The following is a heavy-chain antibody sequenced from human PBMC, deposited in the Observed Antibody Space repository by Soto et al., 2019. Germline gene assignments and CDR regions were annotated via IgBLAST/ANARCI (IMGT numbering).Heavy chain of an antibody. V-gene: IGHV4-4*02. J-gene: IGHJ5*02. CDR2: IYHSGST. CDR1: GGSISSSNW. CDR3: ARTPLAYCGGDCYREVPLDP. D-gene: IGHD2-21*02. Sequence: SETLSLTCAVSGGSISSSNWWSWVRQPPGKGLEWIGEIYHSGSTNYNPSLKSRVTISVDKSKNQSSLKLSSVTAADTAVYYCARTPLAYCGGDCYREVPLDPWGQGTLVT.